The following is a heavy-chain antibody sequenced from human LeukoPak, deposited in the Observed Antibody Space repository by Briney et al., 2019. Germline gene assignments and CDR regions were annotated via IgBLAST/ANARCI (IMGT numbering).Heavy chain of an antibody. CDR3: GKEGGA. Sequence: GGPLRLSCAASGFRFSDFTMTWVRQAPGKGPEWVSAIGGRGGSTYYADSLGGRFTISRDNSKDMVYLQMNSLKVEDTATYYCGKEGGAWGQGTKVTVS. V-gene: IGHV3-23*01. CDR1: GFRFSDFT. CDR2: IGGRGGST. D-gene: IGHD3-16*01. J-gene: IGHJ5*02.